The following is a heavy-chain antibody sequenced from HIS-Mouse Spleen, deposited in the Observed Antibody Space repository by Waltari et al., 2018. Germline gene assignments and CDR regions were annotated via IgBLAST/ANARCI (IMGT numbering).Heavy chain of an antibody. CDR3: AREIPYSSSWYDWYFDL. J-gene: IGHJ2*01. CDR1: GGPISSSVYY. D-gene: IGHD6-13*01. V-gene: IGHV4-39*07. CDR2: IYYSGST. Sequence: QLQLQESGPGLVKPSETLSLTCTVSGGPISSSVYYWGWLRQPPGKGLEWIGSIYYSGSTYYNPSLKSRDTISVDTSTNQFSLKLSSGTAADTAVYYCAREIPYSSSWYDWYFDLWGRGTLVTVSS.